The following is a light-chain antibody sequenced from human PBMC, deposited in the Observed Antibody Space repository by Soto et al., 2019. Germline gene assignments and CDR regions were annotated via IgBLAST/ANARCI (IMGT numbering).Light chain of an antibody. J-gene: IGKJ3*01. V-gene: IGKV3-20*01. CDR1: QSVSSSY. Sequence: EIVLTQSPGTLSLSPGERPTLSCRASQSVSSSYLAWYQQKPGQAPRLLIYGASSRATGIPDRFSGSGSGTDFTLTISRLEPEDFAVYYCQQYGSSPLVTFGPGTKVDIK. CDR3: QQYGSSPLVT. CDR2: GAS.